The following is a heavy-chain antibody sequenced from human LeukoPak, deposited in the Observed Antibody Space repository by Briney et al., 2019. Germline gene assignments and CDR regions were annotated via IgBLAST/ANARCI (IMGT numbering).Heavy chain of an antibody. CDR2: IKQDGSVK. J-gene: IGHJ6*04. CDR3: ARGRGTDV. Sequence: GGSPRLSCAAPGFAFSIYLMSWVRQAPGKGLEWVANIKQDGSVKYYVDSVKGRFTISRDNAKNALYLQMSSMRAEDTAVYYCARGRGTDVWGKGTTVTVSS. V-gene: IGHV3-7*03. CDR1: GFAFSIYL. D-gene: IGHD3-10*01.